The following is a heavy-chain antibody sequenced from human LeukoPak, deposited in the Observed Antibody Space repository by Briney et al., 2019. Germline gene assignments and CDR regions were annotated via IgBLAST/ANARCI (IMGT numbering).Heavy chain of an antibody. CDR1: GFTFSNYN. J-gene: IGHJ4*02. CDR3: AREAPVWGSLSV. Sequence: GGSLRLSCTASGFTFSNYNMNWVRQAPGKGLEWVSYISSSRATYYADSVKGRFTISRDNSKSTVFLQMNSLRGEDTAVYYCAREAPVWGSLSVGGQGTLVTVSS. D-gene: IGHD3-16*01. V-gene: IGHV3-48*01. CDR2: ISSSRAT.